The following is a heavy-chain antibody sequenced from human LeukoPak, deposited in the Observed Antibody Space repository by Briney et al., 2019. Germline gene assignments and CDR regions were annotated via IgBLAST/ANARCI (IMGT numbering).Heavy chain of an antibody. D-gene: IGHD2-2*01. CDR1: GASVSSGSYY. V-gene: IGHV4-61*01. J-gene: IGHJ6*02. CDR3: ARARYGGYCSSTSCPYYYYGMDV. Sequence: SETLSLTCSVSGASVSSGSYYWSWIRQPPGKGLEWIGYIYHSGSTNYNPSLKSRVTISLDTSKNQFSLRLSSVTAADTAVYYCARARYGGYCSSTSCPYYYYGMDVWGQGTTVTVSS. CDR2: IYHSGST.